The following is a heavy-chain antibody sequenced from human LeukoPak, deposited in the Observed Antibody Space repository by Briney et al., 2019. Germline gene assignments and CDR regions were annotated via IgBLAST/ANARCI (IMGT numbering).Heavy chain of an antibody. V-gene: IGHV3-48*04. D-gene: IGHD2-2*01. CDR1: GFTFGPYT. J-gene: IGHJ4*02. Sequence: GGSLSLSCAASGFTFGPYTMNWVRQAPGKGLEWVSYISSSSDTIYYADSVKGRFTISRDNGKNSLFLQMNSLRAEDTAVYYCARLPAYCSSTSCYYDYWGQGTLVTVSS. CDR2: ISSSSDTI. CDR3: ARLPAYCSSTSCYYDY.